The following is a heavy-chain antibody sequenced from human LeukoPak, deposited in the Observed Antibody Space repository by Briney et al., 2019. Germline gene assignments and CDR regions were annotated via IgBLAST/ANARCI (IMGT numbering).Heavy chain of an antibody. CDR3: ATTPGAYYYYHMDV. V-gene: IGHV3-23*01. CDR2: ILGSGGGT. Sequence: GGSLRLSCAASGFTFSTHVMTWVRQAPGKGLEWVSAILGSGGGTYYTDSVKGRFTISRDNSKNTLYLQMNSLRAEDMAVYYCATTPGAYYYYHMDVWGQGTTVTVSS. D-gene: IGHD3-10*01. J-gene: IGHJ6*02. CDR1: GFTFSTHV.